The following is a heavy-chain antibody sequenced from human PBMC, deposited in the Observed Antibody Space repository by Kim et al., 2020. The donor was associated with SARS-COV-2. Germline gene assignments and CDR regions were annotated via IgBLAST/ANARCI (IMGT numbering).Heavy chain of an antibody. V-gene: IGHV3-30*18. CDR2: ISYDGSNK. CDR1: GFTFSSYG. CDR3: AKRRMAFDI. Sequence: GGSMRLSCAASGFTFSSYGMHWVRQAPGKGLEWVAVISYDGSNKYYADSVKGRFTISRDNSKNTLYLQMNSLRAEDTAVYYCAKRRMAFDIWGQGTMVTVSS. J-gene: IGHJ3*02.